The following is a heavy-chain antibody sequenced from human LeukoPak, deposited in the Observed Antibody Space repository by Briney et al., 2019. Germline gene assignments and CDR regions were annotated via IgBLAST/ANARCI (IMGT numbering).Heavy chain of an antibody. V-gene: IGHV3-23*01. Sequence: PGGSLRLSCAASGFTFSNYWMTWVRQAPGKGLEWVSAISGSGGSTYYADSVKGRFTISRDTSKSTLYLQMNSLRAEDTAVYYCAKRSGDSYYLDSWGQGTLVTVSS. J-gene: IGHJ4*02. CDR2: ISGSGGST. CDR3: AKRSGDSYYLDS. CDR1: GFTFSNYW. D-gene: IGHD2-15*01.